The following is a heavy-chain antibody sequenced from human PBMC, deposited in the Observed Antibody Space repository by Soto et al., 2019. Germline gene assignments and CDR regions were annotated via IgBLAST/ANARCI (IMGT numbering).Heavy chain of an antibody. V-gene: IGHV4-39*01. CDR1: GGSISSSSYY. J-gene: IGHJ4*02. CDR3: AKKQAREGRYY. Sequence: SETLSLTCTVSGGSISSSSYYWGWIRQPPGKGLEWIGSIYYSGSTYYNPSLKSRVTISVDTSKNQFSLKLSSVTAADTAVYYCAKKQAREGRYYWGQGTLVTVSS. CDR2: IYYSGST.